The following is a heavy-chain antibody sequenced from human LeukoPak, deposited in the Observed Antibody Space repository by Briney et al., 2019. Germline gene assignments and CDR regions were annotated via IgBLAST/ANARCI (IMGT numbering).Heavy chain of an antibody. Sequence: PGRSLRLSCAASGFTFSSYGMHWVRQAPGKGLEWVAVIWYDGSNKYYADSVKGRFTISRDNSKNTLYLQMNSLRAKDTAVYYCARGYYYDSSGYYFDYWGQGTLVTVSS. J-gene: IGHJ4*02. D-gene: IGHD3-22*01. CDR3: ARGYYYDSSGYYFDY. CDR1: GFTFSSYG. V-gene: IGHV3-33*01. CDR2: IWYDGSNK.